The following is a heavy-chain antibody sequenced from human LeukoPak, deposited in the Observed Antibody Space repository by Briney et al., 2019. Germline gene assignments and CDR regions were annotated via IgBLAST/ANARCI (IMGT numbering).Heavy chain of an antibody. CDR2: IYSGGST. CDR1: GFTVSSNY. V-gene: IGHV3-66*02. CDR3: ARDRDFCSGYRGTGFDY. D-gene: IGHD3-3*01. Sequence: PGGSLRLSCAASGFTVSSNYMSWVRQAPGKGLEWVSVIYSGGSTYYADSVKGRFTISRDNSKNTLYLQMNSLRAEDTAVYYCARDRDFCSGYRGTGFDYWGQGTLVTVSS. J-gene: IGHJ4*02.